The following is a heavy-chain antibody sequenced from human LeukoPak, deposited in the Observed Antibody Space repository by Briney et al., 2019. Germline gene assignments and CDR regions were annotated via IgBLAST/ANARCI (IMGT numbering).Heavy chain of an antibody. CDR1: GYTFTGYH. J-gene: IGHJ4*02. V-gene: IGHV1-2*02. Sequence: ASVKVSCKASGYTFTGYHMHWVRQAPGQGLEWMGWISPNSGGTNYAQKFQGRVTMTRDTSISTAYMELSRLRSDDTAVYYCARVLDDSSGYYLDYWGQGTLVTVSS. CDR2: ISPNSGGT. CDR3: ARVLDDSSGYYLDY. D-gene: IGHD3-22*01.